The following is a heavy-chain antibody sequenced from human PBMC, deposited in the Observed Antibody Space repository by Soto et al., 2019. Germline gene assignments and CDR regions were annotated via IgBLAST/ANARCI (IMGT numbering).Heavy chain of an antibody. CDR1: GDSVSTNTAT. V-gene: IGHV6-1*01. D-gene: IGHD3-10*01. CDR2: TYYNSIWYT. J-gene: IGHJ5*02. Sequence: SQTLSLTCAISGDSVSTNTATWNWIRKSPSRGLEWLGRTYYNSIWYTDFGPSLKSRITISPDTSKNQFSLQLKSVTPEDTAVYYCAINFYGARDFFGSGSYYSSFDAWGQGTLVTVSS. CDR3: AINFYGARDFFGSGSYYSSFDA.